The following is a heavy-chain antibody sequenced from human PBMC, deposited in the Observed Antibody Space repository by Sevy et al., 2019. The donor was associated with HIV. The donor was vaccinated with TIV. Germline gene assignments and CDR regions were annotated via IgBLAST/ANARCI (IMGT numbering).Heavy chain of an antibody. CDR2: FYYSWDT. CDR1: AGSINSDNYY. V-gene: IGHV4-39*01. Sequence: SETLSLTCTVSAGSINSDNYYWGWIRQPPGKGLEWIGTFYYSWDTYFYPSLQDRVTISADTSKQQFSLILNSVTVADTAIYFCVRHPKGWFYFDFWGQGTLVTVSS. J-gene: IGHJ4*02. D-gene: IGHD2-15*01. CDR3: VRHPKGWFYFDF.